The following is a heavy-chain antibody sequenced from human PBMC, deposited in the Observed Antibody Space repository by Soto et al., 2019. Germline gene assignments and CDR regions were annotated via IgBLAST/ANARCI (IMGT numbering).Heavy chain of an antibody. CDR3: ARHGPDIVVVPAARVYYYYMDV. CDR2: IYPADSDT. CDR1: AYSFTSYW. Sequence: PGESLKISCKRSAYSFTSYWIGWVRQMPGKGLEWMGIIYPADSDTRYSPSFQGQVTISADKSISTAYLQRSSLKASDTAMYYCARHGPDIVVVPAARVYYYYMDVWGKGT. J-gene: IGHJ6*03. D-gene: IGHD2-2*01. V-gene: IGHV5-51*01.